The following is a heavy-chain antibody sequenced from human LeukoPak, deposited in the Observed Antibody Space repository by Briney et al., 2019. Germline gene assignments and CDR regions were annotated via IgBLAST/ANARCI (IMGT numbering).Heavy chain of an antibody. CDR2: IYPGDSDT. V-gene: IGHV5-51*01. Sequence: GESLKIFCKGSESRFISYWIGWVRQTPGKGLELMGIIYPGDSDTRYSPSFQGQVTISADKSINTAYLQWSSLKASDTAIYYCVRRDITSRYVVWFDPWGQGTPVTVSS. D-gene: IGHD2-2*01. J-gene: IGHJ5*02. CDR3: VRRDITSRYVVWFDP. CDR1: ESRFISYW.